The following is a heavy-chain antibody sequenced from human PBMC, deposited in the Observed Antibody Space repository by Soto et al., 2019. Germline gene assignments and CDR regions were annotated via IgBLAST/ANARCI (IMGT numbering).Heavy chain of an antibody. D-gene: IGHD3-9*01. Sequence: PSETLSLTCTVSGGSISSSSYYWGWIRQPPGKGLEWIGSIYYSGSTYYNPSLKSRVTISVDTSKNQFSLKLSSVTAADTAVYYCARLERYYDILTGYYRDYYYGMDVWGQGTTVTVSS. J-gene: IGHJ6*02. CDR1: GGSISSSSYY. CDR3: ARLERYYDILTGYYRDYYYGMDV. CDR2: IYYSGST. V-gene: IGHV4-39*01.